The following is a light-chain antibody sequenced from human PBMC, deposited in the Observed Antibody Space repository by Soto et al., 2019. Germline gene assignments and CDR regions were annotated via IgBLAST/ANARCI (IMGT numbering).Light chain of an antibody. J-gene: IGLJ1*01. CDR2: EGT. CDR3: YSYAGENLYV. CDR1: SSDVGSYNL. V-gene: IGLV2-23*01. Sequence: QSVLTQPASVSASPGQSITIPCTGTSSDVGSYNLVSWFQQHPGKVPKLLIYEGTKRPSGLSDRFSGSKSGNTASLTISGLQAADEADYYCYSYAGENLYVFGTGTKVTGL.